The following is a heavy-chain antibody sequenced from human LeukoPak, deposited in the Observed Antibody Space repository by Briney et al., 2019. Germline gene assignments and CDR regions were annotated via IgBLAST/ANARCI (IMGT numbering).Heavy chain of an antibody. V-gene: IGHV3-33*01. CDR3: TAGSGSYRIDY. J-gene: IGHJ4*02. CDR2: IWYDGGNK. Sequence: GKSPRLSCAASGFTFSSYGMHWVRQAPGKGLEWLAVIWYDGGNKYYADSVKGRFTISRDNSKNTLYLQMNSLRAEDTAVYYCTAGSGSYRIDYWGQGTLVIVSS. CDR1: GFTFSSYG. D-gene: IGHD3-10*01.